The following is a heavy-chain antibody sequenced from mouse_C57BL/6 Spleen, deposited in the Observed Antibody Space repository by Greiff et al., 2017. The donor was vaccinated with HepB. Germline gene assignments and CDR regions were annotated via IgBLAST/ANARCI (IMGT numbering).Heavy chain of an antibody. J-gene: IGHJ4*01. V-gene: IGHV1-81*01. D-gene: IGHD1-1*01. CDR3: ARRVGGDYAMDY. CDR1: GYTFTSYG. Sequence: VQLQQSGAELARPGASVKLSCKASGYTFTSYGLSWVKQRTGQGLEWIVEIYPRSGNTYYNEKFKGKATLTADKSSSTAYMELRSLTSEDSAVYFCARRVGGDYAMDYWGQGTSVTVSS. CDR2: IYPRSGNT.